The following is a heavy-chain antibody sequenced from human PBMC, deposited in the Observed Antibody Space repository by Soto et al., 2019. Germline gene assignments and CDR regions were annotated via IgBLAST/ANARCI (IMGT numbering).Heavy chain of an antibody. D-gene: IGHD3-22*01. CDR2: IYHSGST. CDR1: GGSISSGGYS. V-gene: IGHV4-30-2*01. Sequence: SETLSLTCAVSGGSISSGGYSWSWIRQPPGKGLEWIGYIYHSGSTYYNPSLKSRVTISVDNAKNSLYLQVNSLRAEDMTVYYCVRVVLYDSSGHTVAGFDYWGQGTLVTVSS. J-gene: IGHJ4*02. CDR3: VRVVLYDSSGHTVAGFDY.